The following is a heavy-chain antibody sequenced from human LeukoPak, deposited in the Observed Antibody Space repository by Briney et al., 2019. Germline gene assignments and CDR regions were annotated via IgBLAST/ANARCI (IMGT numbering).Heavy chain of an antibody. CDR3: ATSMPGYSSSWHFDY. V-gene: IGHV4-59*01. J-gene: IGHJ4*02. D-gene: IGHD6-13*01. CDR1: GGSISSYY. CDR2: IYYSGST. Sequence: SETLSLTCTVSGGSISSYYCSWIRQPPGKGLEWIGYIYYSGSTNYNPSLESRVTISVDTSKNQFSLKLSSVTAADTAVYYCATSMPGYSSSWHFDYWGQGTLVTVSS.